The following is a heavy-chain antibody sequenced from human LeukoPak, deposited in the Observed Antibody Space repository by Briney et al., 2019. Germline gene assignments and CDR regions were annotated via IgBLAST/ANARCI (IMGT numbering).Heavy chain of an antibody. V-gene: IGHV3-11*04. J-gene: IGHJ4*02. CDR2: ISSSGSTI. CDR1: GFRFSSYA. CDR3: ARGSSSWYFDY. Sequence: GGSLRLSCAASGFRFSSYAMSWVRQAPGKGLEWVSYISSSGSTIYYADSVKGRFTISRDNTKLQMNSLRAEDTAVYYCARGSSSWYFDYWGQGTLVTVSS. D-gene: IGHD6-13*01.